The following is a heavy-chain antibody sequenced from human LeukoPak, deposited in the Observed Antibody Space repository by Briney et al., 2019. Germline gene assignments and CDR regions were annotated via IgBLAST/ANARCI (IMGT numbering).Heavy chain of an antibody. V-gene: IGHV3-15*01. Sequence: GGSLRLSCAASGFTFSSYSMNWVRQAPGKGLEWVGRIKSKTDGGTTDYAAPVKGRFTISRDDSKNMLYLQMNSLKIDDTGVYYCTTERALTRFDYWGQGTLVTVSS. J-gene: IGHJ4*02. CDR1: GFTFSSYS. CDR3: TTERALTRFDY. CDR2: IKSKTDGGTT.